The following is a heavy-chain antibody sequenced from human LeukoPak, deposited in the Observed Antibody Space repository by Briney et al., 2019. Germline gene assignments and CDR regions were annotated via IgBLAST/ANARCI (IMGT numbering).Heavy chain of an antibody. CDR2: INREGNEK. Sequence: LAGGSLRLSCATFGFAFSDYWMTWVRQVPGKGLEWVASINREGNEKYYVDSVKGRFTISRDNAKNSVDLQMDSLRVEDTAVYYCARVGTWELQRVFDLWGQGTLVTVSS. V-gene: IGHV3-7*01. D-gene: IGHD1-26*01. J-gene: IGHJ5*02. CDR3: ARVGTWELQRVFDL. CDR1: GFAFSDYW.